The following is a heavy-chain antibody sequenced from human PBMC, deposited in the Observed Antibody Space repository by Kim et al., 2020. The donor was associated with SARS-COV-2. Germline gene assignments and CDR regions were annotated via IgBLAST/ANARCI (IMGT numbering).Heavy chain of an antibody. CDR1: GGSMSGYY. CDR3: PRGLAAAGQIWIYNCFDP. J-gene: IGHJ5*02. Sequence: SKTLSLTCTVSGGSMSGYYWSWIRQPPGKGLEWIGYISYSGSTYYNPSLKSRVTMSLATSKGQCSLKLSSVTAADTAIYYCPRGLAAAGQIWIYNCFDP. D-gene: IGHD6-13*01. CDR2: ISYSGST. V-gene: IGHV4-59*13.